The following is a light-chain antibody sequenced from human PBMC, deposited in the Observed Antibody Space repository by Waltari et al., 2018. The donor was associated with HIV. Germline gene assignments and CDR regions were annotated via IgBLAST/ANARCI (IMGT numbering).Light chain of an antibody. CDR1: SSNIGSNY. Sequence: QSVLTQPHSASGTPGQRVAIACSGSSSNIGSNYVYWYQQLPGTAPKVLIYRSNQRPSGVPDRFSGSKSGTSASLAISALRSEDEADYYCATWDDSLSGPVFGGGTKLTVL. V-gene: IGLV1-47*01. CDR3: ATWDDSLSGPV. J-gene: IGLJ3*02. CDR2: RSN.